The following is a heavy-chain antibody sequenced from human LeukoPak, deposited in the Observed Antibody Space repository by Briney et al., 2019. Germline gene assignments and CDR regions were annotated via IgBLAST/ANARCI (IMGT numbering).Heavy chain of an antibody. D-gene: IGHD5-12*01. CDR3: ARVSGYSGYDNFDY. CDR1: GFSFSSYT. Sequence: PGGSLRLSCAASGFSFSSYTMNWVRQAPGKGLEWVSSISISSSSIYYADSVKGRFTISRDNAKNSLYLQMNSLRAEDTAVYYCARVSGYSGYDNFDYWGQGTLVTVSS. CDR2: ISISSSSI. V-gene: IGHV3-21*01. J-gene: IGHJ4*02.